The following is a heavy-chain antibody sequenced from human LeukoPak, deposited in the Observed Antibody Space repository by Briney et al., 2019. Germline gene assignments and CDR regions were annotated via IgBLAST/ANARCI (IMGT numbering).Heavy chain of an antibody. V-gene: IGHV3-23*01. Sequence: GGSLRFSSAVAESTFSSYGMTWVRQAPGKGLEWVSAISSSGGNTYYADSVKGRFPISRDNSNSTLYLQLNSLRSEDTAVYYCAKVKGSEGYCSITSCLADYWGQGTLVSVSS. CDR1: ESTFSSYG. J-gene: IGHJ4*02. CDR2: ISSSGGNT. CDR3: AKVKGSEGYCSITSCLADY. D-gene: IGHD2-2*01.